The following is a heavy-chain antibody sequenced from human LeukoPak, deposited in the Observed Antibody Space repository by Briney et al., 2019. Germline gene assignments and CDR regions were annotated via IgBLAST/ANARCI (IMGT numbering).Heavy chain of an antibody. D-gene: IGHD3-3*01. J-gene: IGHJ4*02. CDR3: ARATTSDFWSGYFSRFDY. CDR2: INHSGST. Sequence: SETLSLTCAVYGGSFSGYYWSWIRQPPGKGLEWIGEINHSGSTNYNPSLKSRVTISVDTSKKQFSLKLSSVTAADTAVYYCARATTSDFWSGYFSRFDYCGQGTLVTVSS. V-gene: IGHV4-34*01. CDR1: GGSFSGYY.